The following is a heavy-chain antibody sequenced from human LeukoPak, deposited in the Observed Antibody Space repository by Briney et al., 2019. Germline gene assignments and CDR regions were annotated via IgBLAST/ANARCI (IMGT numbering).Heavy chain of an antibody. Sequence: SVKVSCKASGGAFSSYAISWVRQAPGQGLEWMGRIIPIFGTANYAQKFQGRVTITTDESTSTAYMELSSLRPEDTAVYYCAREAKGNIVVVPAAMRLDPWGQGTLVTVSS. V-gene: IGHV1-69*05. CDR2: IIPIFGTA. CDR3: AREAKGNIVVVPAAMRLDP. D-gene: IGHD2-2*01. J-gene: IGHJ5*02. CDR1: GGAFSSYA.